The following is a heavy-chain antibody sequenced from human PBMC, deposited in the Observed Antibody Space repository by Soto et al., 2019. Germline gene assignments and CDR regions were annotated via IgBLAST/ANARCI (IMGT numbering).Heavy chain of an antibody. CDR2: IYPGDSDT. CDR1: GYSSTRYW. CDR3: AIHDQVRDYYHNGMDF. V-gene: IGHV5-51*01. Sequence: GESLKISCKGSGYSSTRYWNGWVRQMPGKGLEWMGIIYPGDSDTRYSPSFQGQGTISADKSTSTAYLQWSSLKASDTAMYYCAIHDQVRDYYHNGMDFCDQVPTGTV. J-gene: IGHJ6*02.